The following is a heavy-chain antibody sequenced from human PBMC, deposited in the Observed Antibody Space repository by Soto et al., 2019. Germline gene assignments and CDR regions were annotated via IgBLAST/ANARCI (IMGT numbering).Heavy chain of an antibody. J-gene: IGHJ4*02. D-gene: IGHD3-9*01. CDR3: VLVTPFDFRGYYFDY. CDR2: SYWDDDR. Sequence: QITLKESGPTLVKPTQTLTLTCTLSGFSLSTTTVGVAWIRQPPGKALEWLALSYWDDDRRYIPSLKNRLTXPXXXSXCQVVLTMTNMDPVDTATYYCVLVTPFDFRGYYFDYWGPGILVTVSS. V-gene: IGHV2-5*02. CDR1: GFSLSTTTVG.